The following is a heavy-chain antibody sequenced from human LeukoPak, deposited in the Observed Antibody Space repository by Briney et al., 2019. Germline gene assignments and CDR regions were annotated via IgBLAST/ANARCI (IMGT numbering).Heavy chain of an antibody. Sequence: PGGSLRLSCAASGFTVSNNYMTWVRQAPGKGLDWGSVIYSGGYTYYADSVRGRFTISRDTSKNTLYLQMNSLRAEDTAVYYCARARDGYNSGFDYWGQGTLVPVSS. D-gene: IGHD5-24*01. CDR1: GFTVSNNY. CDR2: IYSGGYT. V-gene: IGHV3-53*01. CDR3: ARARDGYNSGFDY. J-gene: IGHJ4*02.